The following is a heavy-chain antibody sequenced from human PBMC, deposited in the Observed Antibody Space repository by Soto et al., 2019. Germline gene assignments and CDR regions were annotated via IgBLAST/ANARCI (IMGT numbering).Heavy chain of an antibody. CDR1: GGSLSNYG. CDR2: IIPVFGTP. CDR3: ARGDATKIVVTTYYAMDV. J-gene: IGHJ6*02. Sequence: QVQLVQSGAEVKKPGSSVKVSCKASGGSLSNYGISWVRQAPGQGLEWMGAIIPVFGTPNYAQKFQDRVTITADESTTTVYLEVRSLISEDTAVYYCARGDATKIVVTTYYAMDVWGHGTTVTVSS. V-gene: IGHV1-69*12. D-gene: IGHD3-22*01.